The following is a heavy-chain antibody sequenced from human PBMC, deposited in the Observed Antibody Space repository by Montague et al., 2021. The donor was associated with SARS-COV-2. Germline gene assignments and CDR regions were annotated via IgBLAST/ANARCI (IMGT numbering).Heavy chain of an antibody. J-gene: IGHJ4*02. CDR3: AQGIGDSRSFLEF. D-gene: IGHD6-13*01. CDR2: LSWDGTTT. Sequence: SLRLSCAASGFKFDDYTMHWVRQVPGKGLQWVSLLSWDGTTTHYSESXEGRFTISRDNSISSLYLQMSSLRNDDTGLYYCAQGIGDSRSFLEFWGQGTLLTVSS. CDR1: GFKFDDYT. V-gene: IGHV3-43*01.